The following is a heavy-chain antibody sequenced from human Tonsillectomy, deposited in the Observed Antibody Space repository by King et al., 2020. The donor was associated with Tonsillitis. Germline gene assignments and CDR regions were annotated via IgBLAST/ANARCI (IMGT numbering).Heavy chain of an antibody. CDR3: AKVYSYGSRSLDY. D-gene: IGHD5-18*01. Sequence: VQLVESGGGVVQPGRSPRLSCAASGFTFSSYGMHWVRQAPGKGLEWVAVISYDGSNKYYADSVKGRFTISRDNSKNTLYLQMNSLRAEDTAVYYCAKVYSYGSRSLDYWGQGTLVTVSS. V-gene: IGHV3-30*18. CDR2: ISYDGSNK. CDR1: GFTFSSYG. J-gene: IGHJ4*02.